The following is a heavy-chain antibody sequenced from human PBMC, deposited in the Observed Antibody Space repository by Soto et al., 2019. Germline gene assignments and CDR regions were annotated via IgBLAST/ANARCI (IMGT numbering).Heavy chain of an antibody. D-gene: IGHD6-6*01. V-gene: IGHV6-1*01. CDR1: GDSVSSNSAA. CDR2: TYYRSKWYN. Sequence: KQSQTLSLTCAISGDSVSSNSAAWNWIRQSPSRGLEWLGRTYYRSKWYNDYAVSVKSRITINPDTSKNQFSLQLNSVTPEDTAVYYCAREASSSSPSDFYMDVWGKGTTVTVSS. CDR3: AREASSSSPSDFYMDV. J-gene: IGHJ6*03.